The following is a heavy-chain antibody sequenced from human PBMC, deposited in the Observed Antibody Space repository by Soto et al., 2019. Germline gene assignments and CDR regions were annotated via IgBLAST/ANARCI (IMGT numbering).Heavy chain of an antibody. CDR3: ARAAVIAVAGAGAFDI. J-gene: IGHJ3*02. Sequence: GGSLRLSCAASGFTFSSYSMNWVRQAPGKGLEWVSSISSSSSYIYYADSVKGRFTISRDNAKNSLYLQMNSLRDEDTDVYYCARAAVIAVAGAGAFDIWGQGTMVTVSS. D-gene: IGHD6-19*01. V-gene: IGHV3-21*01. CDR1: GFTFSSYS. CDR2: ISSSSSYI.